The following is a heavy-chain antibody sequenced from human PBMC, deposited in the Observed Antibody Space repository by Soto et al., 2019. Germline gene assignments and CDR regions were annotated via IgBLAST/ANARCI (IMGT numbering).Heavy chain of an antibody. D-gene: IGHD6-19*01. CDR1: GFTFSNYA. Sequence: QVQLVESGGGVVQPGRSLRLSCAASGFTFSNYAMHWVRQAPGKGLEWVAVISYDGNNKYYADSVKGRFTISRDNSKNTLYLQMNSLRAEDTAVYYCARDPYSSGWYDYWGQGTLVTVSS. J-gene: IGHJ4*02. CDR3: ARDPYSSGWYDY. CDR2: ISYDGNNK. V-gene: IGHV3-30-3*01.